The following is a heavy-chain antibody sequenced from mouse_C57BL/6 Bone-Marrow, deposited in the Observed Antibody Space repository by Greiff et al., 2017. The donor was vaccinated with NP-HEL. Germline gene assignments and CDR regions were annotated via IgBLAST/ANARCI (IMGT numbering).Heavy chain of an antibody. CDR3: ARDTPAYGSSGGYFDV. J-gene: IGHJ1*03. D-gene: IGHD1-1*01. Sequence: EVHLVESEGGLVQPGSSMKLSCTASGFTFSDYYMAWVRQVPEKGLEWVANINYDGSSTYYLDSLKGRSILSIDNAKNIRYLQMSSLKSEDTATYYCARDTPAYGSSGGYFDVWGTGTTVTVSS. CDR2: INYDGSST. CDR1: GFTFSDYY. V-gene: IGHV5-16*01.